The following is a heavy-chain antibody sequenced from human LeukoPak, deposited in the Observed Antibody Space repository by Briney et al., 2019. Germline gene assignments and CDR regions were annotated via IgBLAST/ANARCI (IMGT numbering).Heavy chain of an antibody. V-gene: IGHV4-39*07. D-gene: IGHD4-11*01. CDR2: IYYSGST. CDR1: GGSISSSSHY. CDR3: ARHDYSNYPVFNY. J-gene: IGHJ4*02. Sequence: SETLSLTCTVAGGSISSSSHYWGWIRQPPGKGLEWIGSIYYSGSTYYNPSLKSRVTISVDTSKNQFSLKLSSVTAADTAVYYCARHDYSNYPVFNYWGQGTLVTVSS.